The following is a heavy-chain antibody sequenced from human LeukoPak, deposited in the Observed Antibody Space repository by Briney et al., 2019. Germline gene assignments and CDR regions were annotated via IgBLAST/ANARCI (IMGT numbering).Heavy chain of an antibody. V-gene: IGHV4-59*08. D-gene: IGHD3-22*01. J-gene: IGHJ4*02. CDR2: IYYSGTT. CDR1: VGSVSGYL. Sequence: PSETLSLTCTVSVGSVSGYLWSWIPQPPGQGLEGIGCIYYSGTTDYNPSLGSRLTLSVDPSKSQFSLKLTSVPAADTPVYFCARHVPPPSHGTSGPFDYWGQGTLVTVSS. CDR3: ARHVPPPSHGTSGPFDY.